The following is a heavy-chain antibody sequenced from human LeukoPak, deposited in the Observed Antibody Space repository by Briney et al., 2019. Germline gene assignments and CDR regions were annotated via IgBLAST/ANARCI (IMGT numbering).Heavy chain of an antibody. D-gene: IGHD2-2*01. V-gene: IGHV1-2*02. CDR3: ARDLSTSCYY. CDR2: INPNSGGT. Sequence: GASVKVSCKASGYTFTSYGITWVRQAPGQGLEWMGWINPNSGGTNYAQKFQGRVTMTRDTSISTAYMELSRLRSDDTAVYYCARDLSTSCYYWGQGTLVTVSS. CDR1: GYTFTSYG. J-gene: IGHJ4*02.